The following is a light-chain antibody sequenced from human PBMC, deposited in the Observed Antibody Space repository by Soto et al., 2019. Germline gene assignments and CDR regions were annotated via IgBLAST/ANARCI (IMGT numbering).Light chain of an antibody. CDR1: QSVSSN. V-gene: IGKV3-15*01. CDR2: GAS. Sequence: EIVLTQSPGTLSLSPGERGTLSCSASQSVSSNLAWYQQKPGQAPRLLINGASTRATGIPARFSGSGSGTEFTLTISSLQSEDFAVYYCQQYNNWPQTFGQGTKVDI. CDR3: QQYNNWPQT. J-gene: IGKJ1*01.